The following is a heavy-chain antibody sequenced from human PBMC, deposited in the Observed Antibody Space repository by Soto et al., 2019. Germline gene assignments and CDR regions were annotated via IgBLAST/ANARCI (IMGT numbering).Heavy chain of an antibody. D-gene: IGHD3-16*01. Sequence: EVQLVESGGGLVDPGGSLRLSCVVSGFPFSTSTMNWVRQAPGKGLEWVSFISRSSIYIYYADSVKGRFTISRDDAQSSLLLQMNSQRAENRAVYYCARGVLPISSTSWFDPWGQEPLVTVSS. CDR1: GFPFSTST. V-gene: IGHV3-21*01. CDR2: ISRSSIYI. J-gene: IGHJ5*02. CDR3: ARGVLPISSTSWFDP.